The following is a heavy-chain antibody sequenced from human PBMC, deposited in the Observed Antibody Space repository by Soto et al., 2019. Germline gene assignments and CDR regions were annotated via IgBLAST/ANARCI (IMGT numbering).Heavy chain of an antibody. CDR2: IYDSGST. CDR1: GGSISSYY. J-gene: IGHJ4*02. Sequence: PSETLSLTCTVSGGSISSYYWSWIRQPPRKGLEWIGYIYDSGSTNYNPSLKSRVTISVDTSKNQFSLKLTSVTAADTAVYYCAAPPRYWSQGTLVTVSS. D-gene: IGHD6-6*01. CDR3: AAPPRY. V-gene: IGHV4-59*01.